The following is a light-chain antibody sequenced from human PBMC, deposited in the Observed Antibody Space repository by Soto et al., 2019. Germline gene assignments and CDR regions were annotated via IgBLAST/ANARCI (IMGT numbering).Light chain of an antibody. CDR1: QSVGSN. CDR3: QQDDNWPLT. J-gene: IGKJ4*01. V-gene: IGKV3-15*01. Sequence: IVMKKSPATLSVSPKERATLSCRASQSVGSNLAWYQQKPGQAPRLLISGASTGATGIPARFSGSGSGTEFTLTISSLQSEDFALYYCQQDDNWPLTFGGGSKVDTK. CDR2: GAS.